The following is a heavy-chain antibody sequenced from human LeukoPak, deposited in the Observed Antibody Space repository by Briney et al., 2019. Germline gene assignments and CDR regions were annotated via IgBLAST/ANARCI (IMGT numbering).Heavy chain of an antibody. D-gene: IGHD1-26*01. CDR2: ISGGGST. CDR3: AKSRWETYAVRAFDI. V-gene: IGHV3-23*01. CDR1: GFVFSNYN. Sequence: GGSLRLSCAASGFVFSNYNMNWVRQAPGKGLEWVSAISGGGSTYYADSVKGRFTISRDNPKNALYLQMNSLRAEDTAVYYCAKSRWETYAVRAFDIWGRGTMVTVSS. J-gene: IGHJ3*02.